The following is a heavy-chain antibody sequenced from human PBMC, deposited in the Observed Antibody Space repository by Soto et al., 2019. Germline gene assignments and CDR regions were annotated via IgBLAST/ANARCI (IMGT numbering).Heavy chain of an antibody. V-gene: IGHV3-30*18. CDR3: AKPDIVLMGYAPRE. CDR1: GFTFSDYY. J-gene: IGHJ4*02. Sequence: QVQLVESGGGLVTPGGSLRLSCAASGFTFSDYYMNWVRQAPGKGLEWVAVISYDGSNKYYADSVKGRFTISRDNSKNTMYLEMNSLRAEDTAVYYCAKPDIVLMGYAPREWGQGTLVTVSS. CDR2: ISYDGSNK. D-gene: IGHD2-8*01.